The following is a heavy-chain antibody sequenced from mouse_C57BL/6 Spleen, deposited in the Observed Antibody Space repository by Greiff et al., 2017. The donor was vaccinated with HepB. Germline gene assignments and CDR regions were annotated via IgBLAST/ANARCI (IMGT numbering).Heavy chain of an antibody. Sequence: QVQLKESGTELARPGASVKLSCKASGYTFTSYGISWVKQRTGQGLEWIGEIYPRSGNTYYNEKFKGKATLTADKSSSTAYMELRSLTSEDSAVYFCARDWGLCMDYWGQGTSVTVSS. V-gene: IGHV1-81*01. CDR2: IYPRSGNT. CDR1: GYTFTSYG. J-gene: IGHJ4*01. D-gene: IGHD2-4*01. CDR3: ARDWGLCMDY.